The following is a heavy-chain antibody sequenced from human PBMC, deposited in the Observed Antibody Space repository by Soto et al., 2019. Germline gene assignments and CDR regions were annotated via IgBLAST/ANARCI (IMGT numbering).Heavy chain of an antibody. V-gene: IGHV1-69*13. J-gene: IGHJ6*02. D-gene: IGHD2-15*01. CDR1: GGTFSSYA. CDR2: IIPIFGTA. CDR3: ASDIVVVVAAGYYYGMDV. Sequence: SVKVSCKASGGTFSSYAISWVRQAPGQGLEWMGGIIPIFGTANYAQKFQGRVTITADESTSTSYMELSSLRSEDTAVYYCASDIVVVVAAGYYYGMDVWGQGTTVTVSS.